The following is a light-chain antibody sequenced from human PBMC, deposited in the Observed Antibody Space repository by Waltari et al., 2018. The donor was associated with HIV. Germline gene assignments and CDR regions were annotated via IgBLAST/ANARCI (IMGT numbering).Light chain of an antibody. J-gene: IGKJ3*01. CDR2: SAS. Sequence: DIQMTQSASSVSASVGDRVTIPCRASQDVNNWLAWYQQKPGQCPELLISSASGLQSGVPSRFSSSGSGPDFTLIISNLQPEDFATYYCLQADSFPFTFGPGT. CDR3: LQADSFPFT. V-gene: IGKV1-12*02. CDR1: QDVNNW.